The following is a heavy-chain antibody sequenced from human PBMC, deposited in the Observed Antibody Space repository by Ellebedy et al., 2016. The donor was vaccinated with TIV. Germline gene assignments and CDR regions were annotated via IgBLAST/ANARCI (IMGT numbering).Heavy chain of an antibody. CDR2: IIPILGIA. CDR3: ATTPIVGATVSGMDV. Sequence: SVKVSXKASGGTFSSYAISWVRQAPGQGLEWMGRIIPILGIANYAQKFQGRVTITADKSTSTAYMELSSLRSEDTAVYYCATTPIVGATVSGMDVWGQGTTVTVSS. V-gene: IGHV1-69*04. CDR1: GGTFSSYA. D-gene: IGHD1-26*01. J-gene: IGHJ6*02.